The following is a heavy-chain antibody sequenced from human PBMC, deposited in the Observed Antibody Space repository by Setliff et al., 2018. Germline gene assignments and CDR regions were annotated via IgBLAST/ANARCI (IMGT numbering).Heavy chain of an antibody. J-gene: IGHJ3*02. D-gene: IGHD3-3*01. CDR3: ASPRRDDLDSPFDAFDI. CDR2: IYHKGRT. V-gene: IGHV4-38-2*01. CDR1: ANTLSTSYY. Sequence: PSETLSLTCAVSANTLSTSYYWGWVRQPPGKGLEWIATIYHKGRTYYNPSLDSRVTISLDTSKNHFSLRLSSVTAADTAVYYCASPRRDDLDSPFDAFDIWGQGTKVTVSS.